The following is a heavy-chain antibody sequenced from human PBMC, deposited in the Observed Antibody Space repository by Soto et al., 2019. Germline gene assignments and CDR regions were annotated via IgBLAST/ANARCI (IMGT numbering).Heavy chain of an antibody. Sequence: QVQLVESGRGVVQPGRSLRLSCAASGFTFSAHGMHWVRQAPGKGLEWVAVISYDGSNKYYADSVKGRFTISRDNSKNTLYLQMNSLRAEDAAVYYCARDSGTFGWYYCDSWGQGTLVTVSS. V-gene: IGHV3-30*03. CDR3: ARDSGTFGWYYCDS. CDR1: GFTFSAHG. CDR2: ISYDGSNK. J-gene: IGHJ4*02. D-gene: IGHD3-16*01.